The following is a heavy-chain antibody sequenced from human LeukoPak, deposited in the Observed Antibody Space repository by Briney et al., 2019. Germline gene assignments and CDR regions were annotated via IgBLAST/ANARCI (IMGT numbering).Heavy chain of an antibody. D-gene: IGHD3-10*01. CDR2: ISSSSSYI. CDR3: ARAMTGVLYGSGSF. CDR1: GFTFSSYS. Sequence: GGSLRLSCEASGFTFSSYSMNWVRQAPGKGLEWVSSISSSSSYIYYADSVKGRFTISRDNAKNSLYLQMNSLRAEDTAVYYCARAMTGVLYGSGSFWGQGTLVTVSS. J-gene: IGHJ4*02. V-gene: IGHV3-21*01.